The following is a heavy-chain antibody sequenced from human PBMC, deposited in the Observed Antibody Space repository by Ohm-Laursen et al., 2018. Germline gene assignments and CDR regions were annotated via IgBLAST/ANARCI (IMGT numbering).Heavy chain of an antibody. CDR1: AYTFTGYY. CDR2: ISPNSGGT. V-gene: IGHV1-2*02. Sequence: SVKVSCKASAYTFTGYYMHWVRQAPGQGLEWMGWISPNSGGTNYAQKFQGRVTMTRDTSISTAYMELSRLRSDDTAVYYCARAGYCSTTNCYTSSMDVWGQGTTVTVSS. CDR3: ARAGYCSTTNCYTSSMDV. D-gene: IGHD2-2*02. J-gene: IGHJ6*02.